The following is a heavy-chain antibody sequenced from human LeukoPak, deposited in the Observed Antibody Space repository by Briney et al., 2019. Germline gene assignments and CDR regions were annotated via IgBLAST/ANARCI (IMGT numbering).Heavy chain of an antibody. D-gene: IGHD6-13*01. CDR3: ARPTSRPSNYYSLDV. CDR1: GYTFTNFD. Sequence: ASVKVSCKASGYTFTNFDLNWVRQAPGQGLEWAGWINPNNGNADYAQRFQGRVTMTRDTAISTVYMELSSLTYEDSAVYYCARPTSRPSNYYSLDVWGKGTTVIVSS. J-gene: IGHJ6*03. V-gene: IGHV1-8*01. CDR2: INPNNGNA.